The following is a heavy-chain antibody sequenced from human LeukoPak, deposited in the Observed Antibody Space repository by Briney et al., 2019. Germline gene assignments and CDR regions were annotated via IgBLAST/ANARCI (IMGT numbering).Heavy chain of an antibody. CDR2: IYYSGST. CDR3: ARRYYDFWSGVVPHYYYMDV. CDR1: GGSISSSSYY. J-gene: IGHJ6*03. V-gene: IGHV4-39*01. Sequence: SETLSLTCTVSGGSISSSSYYWGWIRQPPGKGLEWIGSIYYSGSTYYNPSLKSRVTISVDTSKNQFSLKLSSVTAADTAVYYCARRYYDFWSGVVPHYYYMDVWGKGTTVTISS. D-gene: IGHD3-3*01.